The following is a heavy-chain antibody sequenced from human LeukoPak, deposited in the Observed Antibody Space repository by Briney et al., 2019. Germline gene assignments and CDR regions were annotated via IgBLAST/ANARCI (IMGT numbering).Heavy chain of an antibody. J-gene: IGHJ4*02. CDR3: AIDPNWGTHS. CDR2: IGNNGGGI. D-gene: IGHD7-27*01. V-gene: IGHV3-23*01. CDR1: GFTFSTYT. Sequence: GGSLRLSCAASGFTFSTYTMYWVRHPPGKRLEWVSIIGNNGGGIHYADSVKGRFTISRDNFKNALYLQMSSLRVEDTAVYYCAIDPNWGTHSWGQGVPVTVSS.